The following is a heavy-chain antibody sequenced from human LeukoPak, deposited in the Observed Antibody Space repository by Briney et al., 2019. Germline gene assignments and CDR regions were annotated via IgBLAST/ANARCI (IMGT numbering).Heavy chain of an antibody. CDR3: ASGITMVRGVIPPFDY. J-gene: IGHJ4*02. CDR1: GFTFSSYW. Sequence: GGSLRLSCAASGFTFSSYWMSWVRQAPGKGLEWVANIKQDGSEKYYVDSVKGRFTISRDNAKNSLYLQMNSLRAEDTAVYYCASGITMVRGVIPPFDYWGQGTLVTVSS. D-gene: IGHD3-10*01. CDR2: IKQDGSEK. V-gene: IGHV3-7*01.